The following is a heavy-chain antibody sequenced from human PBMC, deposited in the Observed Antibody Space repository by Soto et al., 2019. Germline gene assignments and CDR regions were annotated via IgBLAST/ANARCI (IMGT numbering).Heavy chain of an antibody. CDR2: IIPIIGII. J-gene: IGHJ4*02. CDR1: GGTFSTYT. V-gene: IGHV1-69*02. CDR3: AGALGTAMAPP. Sequence: SVKVSCKASGGTFSTYTITWVRQAPGQGLEWMGRIIPIIGIINYAQKFQGRVTISADKFTGTAYMELTGLRSDDTAVYYCAGALGTAMAPPWGQGTLVIVSS. D-gene: IGHD5-18*01.